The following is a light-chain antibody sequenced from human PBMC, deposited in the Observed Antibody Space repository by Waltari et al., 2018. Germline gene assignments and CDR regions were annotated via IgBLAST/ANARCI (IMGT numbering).Light chain of an antibody. CDR3: QPYLRTPPT. CDR2: CAT. J-gene: IGKJ1*01. CDR1: RSIFYISSYKDY. Sequence: DIVMTQSPGSLAVSLGERATINCRSSRSIFYISSYKDYLAWYQQRPGPPPRLTISCATTRDSRVPDRFIGSGSETDFTLTITSLQAEDVAVYYCQPYLRTPPTFGQGTKVEI. V-gene: IGKV4-1*01.